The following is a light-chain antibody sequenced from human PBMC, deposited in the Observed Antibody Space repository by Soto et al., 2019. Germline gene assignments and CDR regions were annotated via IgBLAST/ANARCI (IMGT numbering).Light chain of an antibody. V-gene: IGLV2-11*01. J-gene: IGLJ1*01. CDR2: DVT. CDR1: NSDLGNQNY. Sequence: QSALTQPRAVSGSPGQSVTISCAGTNSDLGNQNYVSWFQQHPGKAPKLIIYDVTRRPSGVPDRFSGSQSGNTASLTISGLHTEDEADYYCCSYGDTTAVYLFGGGTKVTVL. CDR3: CSYGDTTAVYL.